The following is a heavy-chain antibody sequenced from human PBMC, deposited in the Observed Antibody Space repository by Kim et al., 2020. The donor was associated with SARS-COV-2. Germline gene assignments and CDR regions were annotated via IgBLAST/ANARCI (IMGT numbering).Heavy chain of an antibody. Sequence: SETLSLTCTVSGGSISSSSYYWGWIRQPPGKGLEWIGNIYYSGSTYYNPSLKSRVTISVDTSKNQFSLKLSSVTAADTAVYYCARLSVAWWNYDIWGQGTMVTVSS. CDR1: GGSISSSSYY. CDR3: ARLSVAWWNYDI. CDR2: IYYSGST. D-gene: IGHD1-7*01. V-gene: IGHV4-39*01. J-gene: IGHJ3*02.